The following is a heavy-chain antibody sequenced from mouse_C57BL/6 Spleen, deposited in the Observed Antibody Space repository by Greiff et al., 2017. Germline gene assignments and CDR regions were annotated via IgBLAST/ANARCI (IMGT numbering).Heavy chain of an antibody. V-gene: IGHV5-9*01. CDR1: GFTFSSYT. CDR2: ISGGGGNT. Sequence: DVQLVESGGGLVKPGGSLKLSCAASGFTFSSYTMSWVRQTPEKRLEWVATISGGGGNTYYPDSVKGRFTISRDNAKNTLYLQMSSLRSEDTDLYYCARHRIYDPYYFDYWGQGTTLTVSS. CDR3: ARHRIYDPYYFDY. D-gene: IGHD1-3*01. J-gene: IGHJ2*01.